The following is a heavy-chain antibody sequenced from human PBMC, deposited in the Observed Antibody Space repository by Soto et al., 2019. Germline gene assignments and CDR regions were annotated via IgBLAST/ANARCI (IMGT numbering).Heavy chain of an antibody. V-gene: IGHV3-66*01. CDR2: IYSGGST. CDR1: GFTFSSYS. D-gene: IGHD3-3*01. Sequence: GGSLRLSCAASGFTFSSYSMNWVRQAPGKGLEWVSVIYSGGSTYYADSVKGRFTISRDNSKNTLYLQMNSLRAEDTAVYYCARVGDYDFWSGYLGYYYGMDVWGQGTTVTVSS. J-gene: IGHJ6*02. CDR3: ARVGDYDFWSGYLGYYYGMDV.